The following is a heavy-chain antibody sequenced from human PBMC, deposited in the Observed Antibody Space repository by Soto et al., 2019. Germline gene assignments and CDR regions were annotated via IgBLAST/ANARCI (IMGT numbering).Heavy chain of an antibody. V-gene: IGHV3-73*01. Sequence: EVQLVESGGVLVQPGGSLKLSCAASGFTFSGSAMHCVRQASGKGLEWVGRIRSKANSYATAYAASVKGRFTISRDDSKNTAYLQMNSLNTDDTAMYYCTRQKIYCYSRRGYYIDVWGKETTVTVSS. CDR3: TRQKIYCYSRRGYYIDV. J-gene: IGHJ6*03. CDR1: GFTFSGSA. CDR2: IRSKANSYAT. D-gene: IGHD2-15*01.